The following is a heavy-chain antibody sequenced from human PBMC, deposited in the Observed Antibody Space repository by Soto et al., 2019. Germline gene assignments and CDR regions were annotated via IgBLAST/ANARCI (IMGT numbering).Heavy chain of an antibody. Sequence: PGGSLRLSSTSAGVTFRDPSMTWVRQDPGKGSYSVGRIKSKSDGGTTEYAAPVRGRFTISRDDSKNTLYLQMNSLKTEDTAVYYCTTDLWRIAVVVGSTGYFNPWGQGTPVTVSS. V-gene: IGHV3-15*01. CDR2: IKSKSDGGTT. CDR3: TTDLWRIAVVVGSTGYFNP. J-gene: IGHJ5*02. D-gene: IGHD2-15*01. CDR1: GVTFRDPS.